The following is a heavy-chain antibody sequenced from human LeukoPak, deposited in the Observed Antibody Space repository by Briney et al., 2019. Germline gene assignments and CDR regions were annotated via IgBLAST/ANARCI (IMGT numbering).Heavy chain of an antibody. CDR2: INHSGST. Sequence: SETLSLTCAVYGGSFSGYYWSWIRQPPGKGLEWIGEINHSGSTNYNPSLKSRVTISVDTSKNQFSLKLSSETAADTAVYYCARGTQSRYVWGSYRYTSALDYWGQGTLVTVSS. CDR3: ARGTQSRYVWGSYRYTSALDY. D-gene: IGHD3-16*02. V-gene: IGHV4-34*01. J-gene: IGHJ4*02. CDR1: GGSFSGYY.